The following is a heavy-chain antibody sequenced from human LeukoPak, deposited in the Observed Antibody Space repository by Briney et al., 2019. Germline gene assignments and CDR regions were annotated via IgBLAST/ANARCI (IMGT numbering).Heavy chain of an antibody. CDR1: GGSLSSGRYY. J-gene: IGHJ3*02. V-gene: IGHV4-61*02. Sequence: SETLSLTCTVPGGSLSSGRYYWSWIRQPAGKGLECIGCIYSSGSTNYNPSHKSRVTISVDTSKNQFSLNLSSVTAADTAVYSCASLLERRVLLAFDIWGQGTMVTVSS. CDR2: IYSSGST. D-gene: IGHD2-15*01. CDR3: ASLLERRVLLAFDI.